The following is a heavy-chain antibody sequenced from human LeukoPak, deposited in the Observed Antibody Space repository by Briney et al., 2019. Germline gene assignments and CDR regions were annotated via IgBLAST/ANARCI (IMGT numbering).Heavy chain of an antibody. V-gene: IGHV4-39*07. CDR1: GGSISSSSYY. CDR2: INHSRNT. D-gene: IGHD4-11*01. Sequence: SETLSLTCTVSGGSISSSSYYWTWIRQPPGKGLEWVGEINHSRNTNYSPSLKSRATISVDTSKNQFSLTLSSVTAADTAVYYCARSKPRAGYFDYWGQGTLVTVSS. CDR3: ARSKPRAGYFDY. J-gene: IGHJ4*02.